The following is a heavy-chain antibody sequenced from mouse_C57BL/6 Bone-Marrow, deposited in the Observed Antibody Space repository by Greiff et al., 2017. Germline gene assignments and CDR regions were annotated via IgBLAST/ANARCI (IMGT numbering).Heavy chain of an antibody. CDR2: ISSGSSTI. Sequence: EVKLQESGGGLVKPGGSLKLSCAASGFTFSDYGMHWVRQAPEKGLEWVAYISSGSSTIYYADTVKGRFTISRDNAKNTLFLQMTSLRSEDTAMYYCARGLLRAWFAYWGQGTLVTVSA. V-gene: IGHV5-17*01. CDR1: GFTFSDYG. D-gene: IGHD1-1*01. J-gene: IGHJ3*01. CDR3: ARGLLRAWFAY.